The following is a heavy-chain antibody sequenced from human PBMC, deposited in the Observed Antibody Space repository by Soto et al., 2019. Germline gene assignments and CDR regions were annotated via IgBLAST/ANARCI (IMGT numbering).Heavy chain of an antibody. CDR3: ASGYSYERFDY. V-gene: IGHV3-74*01. Sequence: GGSLRLSCAASGFTFNSYWMHWVRQAPGKGLVWVSRINSDGSSIAYADSVKGRFTISRDNAKNTLYLQMNSLRAEDTAVYYCASGYSYERFDYWGQGTLVTSPQ. D-gene: IGHD5-18*01. CDR1: GFTFNSYW. J-gene: IGHJ4*02. CDR2: INSDGSSI.